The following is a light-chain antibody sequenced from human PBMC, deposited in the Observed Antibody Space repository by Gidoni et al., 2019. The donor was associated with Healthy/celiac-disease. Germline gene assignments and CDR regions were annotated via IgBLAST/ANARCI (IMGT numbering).Light chain of an antibody. Sequence: IQWTQSPSFLSASVGDRVTITCRASQGISSYLDWYQQKPGKAPKLLFYAASTLQSGVPSRFSGSGSGTEFTLTISRLQPEDFATYYCQQLNSYPRTFGGGTKVEIK. J-gene: IGKJ4*01. CDR3: QQLNSYPRT. CDR1: QGISSY. V-gene: IGKV1-9*01. CDR2: AAS.